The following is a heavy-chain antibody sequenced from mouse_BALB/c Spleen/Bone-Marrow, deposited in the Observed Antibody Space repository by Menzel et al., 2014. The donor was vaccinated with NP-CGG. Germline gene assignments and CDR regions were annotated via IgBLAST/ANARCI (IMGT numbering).Heavy chain of an antibody. CDR1: GYSITSDYA. D-gene: IGHD3-1*01. V-gene: IGHV3-2*02. J-gene: IGHJ3*01. CDR3: ARGGARATGWFAY. Sequence: EVMLVESGPGLVKPSQSLSLTCTVTGYSITSDYAWNWIRQFPGNKLEWMGYIGYSGCTSYNPSLKSRISITRDTSKNQFFLQLNSVTTEDTATYYCARGGARATGWFAYWGQGTLVTVSA. CDR2: IGYSGCT.